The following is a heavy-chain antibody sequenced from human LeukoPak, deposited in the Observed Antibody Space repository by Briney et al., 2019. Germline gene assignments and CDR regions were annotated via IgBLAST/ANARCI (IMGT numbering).Heavy chain of an antibody. CDR2: ISAYNGNT. CDR3: ARDCSGGSCYLLY. D-gene: IGHD2-15*01. CDR1: GYIFTSYG. V-gene: IGHV1-18*01. J-gene: IGHJ4*02. Sequence: ASVKVSCKASGYIFTSYGISWVRQAPGQGLEWMGWISAYNGNTNYAQKFQGRVSMTTDTSTSTAYMELRSLRSDDTAVYYCARDCSGGSCYLLYWGQGTLVTVSS.